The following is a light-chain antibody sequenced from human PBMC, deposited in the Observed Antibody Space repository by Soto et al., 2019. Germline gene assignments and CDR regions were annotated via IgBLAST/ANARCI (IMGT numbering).Light chain of an antibody. CDR2: EVT. V-gene: IGLV2-14*01. CDR3: NSYKNFNTGTCV. CDR1: SGDIGSYNR. J-gene: IGLJ1*01. Sequence: HSALTQPASVSGSPGQSITISCTGTSGDIGSYNRVSWYQQHPGKAPKLIIYEVTDRPSGVSNRFPGTKSVNTASLDISGLQAVDEAEYYCNSYKNFNTGTCVVGTRTKLTVL.